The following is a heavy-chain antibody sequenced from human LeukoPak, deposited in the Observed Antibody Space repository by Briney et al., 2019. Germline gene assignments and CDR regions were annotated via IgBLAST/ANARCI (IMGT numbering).Heavy chain of an antibody. J-gene: IGHJ4*02. CDR1: GGSISSSGYY. CDR2: INYSGTT. V-gene: IGHV4-39*01. Sequence: SETLSLTCIVSGGSISSSGYYWGWIRQPPGKGLEWIGSINYSGTTYYNPSLRSRVTISVDTSRNQFSLKLSSVTAADTAVYYCARVDIVIVPSANFDCWGQGTLVTVSS. D-gene: IGHD2-2*01. CDR3: ARVDIVIVPSANFDC.